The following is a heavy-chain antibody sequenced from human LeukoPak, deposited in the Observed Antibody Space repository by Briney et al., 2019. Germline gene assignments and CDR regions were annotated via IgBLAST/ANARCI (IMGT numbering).Heavy chain of an antibody. CDR1: GFTVSSKY. CDR2: FYSSGTT. D-gene: IGHD3-22*01. Sequence: GGSLRLSCVVSGFTVSSKYMTWVRQAPGKGLEWVSVFYSSGTTNYADSVKGRFTISRDNSKNTLYLQMNSLRAEDTAVYYCARETYYYDSSGYYSFDYWGQGTLVTVSS. CDR3: ARETYYYDSSGYYSFDY. J-gene: IGHJ4*02. V-gene: IGHV3-53*01.